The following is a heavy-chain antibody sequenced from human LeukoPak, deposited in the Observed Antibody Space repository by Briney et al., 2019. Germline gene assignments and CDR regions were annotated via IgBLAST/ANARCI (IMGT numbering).Heavy chain of an antibody. CDR2: IKRDGTDK. CDR1: GFNFSNYW. Sequence: GGSLRLSCTASGFNFSNYWMTWVCQAPGKGLEWVTNIKRDGTDKYYVDSVKGRFTISRDNAENSLYLQMNSLRAEDTAVYYCARDIGAWSAYWGQGTLVTVSS. V-gene: IGHV3-7*01. D-gene: IGHD6-19*01. CDR3: ARDIGAWSAY. J-gene: IGHJ4*02.